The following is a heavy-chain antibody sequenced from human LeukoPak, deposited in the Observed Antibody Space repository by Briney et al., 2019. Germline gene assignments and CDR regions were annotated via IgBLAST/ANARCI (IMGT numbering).Heavy chain of an antibody. CDR3: ARSNYYDSSGYPYYFDY. CDR1: GYTFTSYY. V-gene: IGHV1-46*01. D-gene: IGHD3-22*01. Sequence: ASVKVSCKASGYTFTSYYMHWVRQAPGQGLEWMGIINPSGGSTSYAQKLQGRVTMTRDMSTSTVYMELSSLRSDDTAVYYCARSNYYDSSGYPYYFDYWGQGTLVTVSS. J-gene: IGHJ4*02. CDR2: INPSGGST.